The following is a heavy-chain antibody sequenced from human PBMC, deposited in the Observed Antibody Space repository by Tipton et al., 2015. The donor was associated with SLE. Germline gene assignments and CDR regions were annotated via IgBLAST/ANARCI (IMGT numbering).Heavy chain of an antibody. D-gene: IGHD3-3*01. J-gene: IGHJ3*02. CDR2: ISAYNGNT. CDR3: ARGLYYDFWSGSPQGAFDI. CDR1: GYTFTTYG. V-gene: IGHV1-18*01. Sequence: QVQLVQSGAEVMKPGASVNVSCKASGYTFTTYGITWVRQAPGQGLEWMGWISAYNGNTNYAQKLQGRVTMTTDTSTSTAYMELRSLRSDDTAVYYCARGLYYDFWSGSPQGAFDIWGQGTMVTVSS.